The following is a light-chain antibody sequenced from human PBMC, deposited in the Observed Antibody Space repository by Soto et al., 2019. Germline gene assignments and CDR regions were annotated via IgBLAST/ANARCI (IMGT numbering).Light chain of an antibody. Sequence: QSVLTQPHSASGTPGQRVTISCSGSSSNIGTSSVHWFQQLPGTAPKLLISTTNQRPSGVPERFSGSKSGTSASLAISGLQSEDEADYYCAAGDDSLNGHVFGTGTNVTVL. V-gene: IGLV1-44*01. CDR2: TTN. J-gene: IGLJ1*01. CDR3: AAGDDSLNGHV. CDR1: SSNIGTSS.